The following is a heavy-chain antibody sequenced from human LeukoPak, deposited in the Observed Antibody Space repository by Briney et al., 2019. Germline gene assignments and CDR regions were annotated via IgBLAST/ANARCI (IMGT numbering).Heavy chain of an antibody. CDR3: AKGSSKVVPAATFDY. Sequence: PGGSLRLSCAASGFTFSSYAMSWVRQAPAKGLEWVSAISGSGGRTYYADSVKGRFTISRDNSKNTLYLQMNSLRAEDTAVYYCAKGSSKVVPAATFDYWGRGTLVTVSS. CDR2: ISGSGGRT. V-gene: IGHV3-23*01. J-gene: IGHJ4*02. CDR1: GFTFSSYA. D-gene: IGHD2-2*01.